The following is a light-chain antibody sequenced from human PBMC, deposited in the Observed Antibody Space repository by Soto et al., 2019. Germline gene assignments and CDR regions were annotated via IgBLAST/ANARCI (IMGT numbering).Light chain of an antibody. J-gene: IGLJ1*01. Sequence: QSVLPQPASVSGSPGQSITISCTGTSRDIGTSNLVSWYQQYPGKAPKLMIYEVTKRPSGISSRFSGSTSGNTASLTISGLQPEDEADFYCFGDAGSSTSLFFLGTG. CDR3: FGDAGSSTSLFF. CDR1: SRDIGTSNL. CDR2: EVT. V-gene: IGLV2-23*02.